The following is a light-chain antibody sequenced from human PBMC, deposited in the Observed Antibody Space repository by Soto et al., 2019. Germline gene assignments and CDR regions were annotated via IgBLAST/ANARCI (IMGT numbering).Light chain of an antibody. CDR2: QAS. Sequence: IQMTQSPSTLSASVGDRVSITCRASQSISRQLAWYQQKPGKAPNLLIYQASNLETGVPSRFTGSGSGTEFTLTISSLQPDDLATYYSLQYQSYWTFGQGTKVEVK. CDR1: QSISRQ. J-gene: IGKJ1*01. V-gene: IGKV1-5*03. CDR3: LQYQSYWT.